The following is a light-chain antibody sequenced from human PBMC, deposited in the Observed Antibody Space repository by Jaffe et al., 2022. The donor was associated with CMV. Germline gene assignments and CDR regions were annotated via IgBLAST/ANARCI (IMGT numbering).Light chain of an antibody. V-gene: IGLV2-8*01. CDR2: EGN. CDR1: SSDVGSYKY. Sequence: QSALTQPPSASGSPGQSVTISCTGTSSDVGSYKYVSWYQQHRGKAPKLLIYEGNKRFSGVPDRFSASKSGNTASLTVSGLQAEDEADYYCSSYTGSKYDIVFGGGTKLTVL. J-gene: IGLJ2*01. CDR3: SSYTGSKYDIV.